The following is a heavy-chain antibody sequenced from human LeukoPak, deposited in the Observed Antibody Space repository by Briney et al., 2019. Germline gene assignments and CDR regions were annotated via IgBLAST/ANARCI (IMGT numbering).Heavy chain of an antibody. CDR1: GFTFSSYG. Sequence: GRSLRLSCAASGFTFSSYGMHWVRQAPGKGLEWVAVISYDGSNKYYADSVKGRFTISRDNSKNTLYLQMNSLRAEDTAVYYCARSLGATGYLLGYYMDVWGKGTTVTVSS. D-gene: IGHD5-12*01. CDR2: ISYDGSNK. V-gene: IGHV3-30-3*01. CDR3: ARSLGATGYLLGYYMDV. J-gene: IGHJ6*03.